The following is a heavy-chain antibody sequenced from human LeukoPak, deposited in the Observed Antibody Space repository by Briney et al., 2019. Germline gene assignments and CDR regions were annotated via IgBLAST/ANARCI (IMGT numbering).Heavy chain of an antibody. Sequence: SVTVSCKASGGTSISYAISWVRQAPGQGLEWMGGIIPIFGTANYAQKFQGRVTITADESTSTAYMELSSLRSEDTAVYYCARGPSYCYGSGSYYNIWFDPWGQGTLVTVSS. CDR3: ARGPSYCYGSGSYYNIWFDP. CDR1: GGTSISYA. D-gene: IGHD3-10*01. V-gene: IGHV1-69*13. CDR2: IIPIFGTA. J-gene: IGHJ5*02.